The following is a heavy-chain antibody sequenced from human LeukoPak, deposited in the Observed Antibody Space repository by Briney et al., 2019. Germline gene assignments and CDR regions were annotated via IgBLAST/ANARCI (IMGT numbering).Heavy chain of an antibody. CDR3: ARGRLYCSGGSCYSCWFDP. CDR1: GGSFSGYY. V-gene: IGHV4-34*01. J-gene: IGHJ5*02. D-gene: IGHD2-15*01. Sequence: SETLSLTCAVYGGSFSGYYWSWIRQPPGKGLEWIGEINHSGSTNYNPSLKSRVTISVDTSKNQFSLKLSSVTAADTAVYYCARGRLYCSGGSCYSCWFDPWGQGTLVTVSS. CDR2: INHSGST.